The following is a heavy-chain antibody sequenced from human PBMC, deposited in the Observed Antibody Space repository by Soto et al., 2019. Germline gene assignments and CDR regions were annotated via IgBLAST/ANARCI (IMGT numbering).Heavy chain of an antibody. J-gene: IGHJ4*02. Sequence: VQFVESGGGLVKPGGSLRLSCAPSESTLSNVWMSWVRQAPGRGLEWLGRVKREIDGATTDYAAPVKGRFTISRDDSKNPVYLQMTSLRTEDTAVYYCTTDPIRDYWGLGTLVIVSS. CDR1: ESTLSNVW. D-gene: IGHD2-21*01. CDR2: VKREIDGATT. V-gene: IGHV3-15*01. CDR3: TTDPIRDY.